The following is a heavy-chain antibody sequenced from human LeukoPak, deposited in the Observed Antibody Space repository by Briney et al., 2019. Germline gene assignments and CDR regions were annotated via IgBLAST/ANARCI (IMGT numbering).Heavy chain of an antibody. CDR3: ARGRGSGSYYSYYFDY. V-gene: IGHV4-34*01. CDR1: GGSFSGYY. CDR2: INHSGST. J-gene: IGHJ4*02. D-gene: IGHD3-10*01. Sequence: PSEALSLTCAVYGGSFSGYYWSWIRQPPGKGLEWIGEINHSGSTNHNPSLKSRVTISVDTSKNQFSLKLSSVTAADTAVYYCARGRGSGSYYSYYFDYWGQGTLVTVSS.